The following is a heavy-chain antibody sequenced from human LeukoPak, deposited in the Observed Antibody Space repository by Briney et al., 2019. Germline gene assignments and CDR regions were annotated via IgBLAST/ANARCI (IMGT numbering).Heavy chain of an antibody. Sequence: PSETLSRTCAVYGGSFSGYYWSWIRQPPGKGLEWIGEINHSGSTNYNPSLKGRVTISVDTSKNQFSLKLSSVTAADTTVYYCARVSRYYYYGMDVWGQGTTVTVSS. CDR3: ARVSRYYYYGMDV. V-gene: IGHV4-34*01. CDR1: GGSFSGYY. D-gene: IGHD2-2*01. J-gene: IGHJ6*02. CDR2: INHSGST.